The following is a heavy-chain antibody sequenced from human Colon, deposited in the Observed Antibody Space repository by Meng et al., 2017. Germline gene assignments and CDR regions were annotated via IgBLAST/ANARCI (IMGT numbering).Heavy chain of an antibody. CDR2: ISKDGNKQ. D-gene: IGHD7-27*01. Sequence: GGPLRLSCAASGFTFSSYAVHWVRQSAGKGLEGVAVISKDGNKQYYADSVKGRFTFSRDNAKNTLYLQMNSLRVEDSALYYCAKDGDIGFTDFDYWGQGTLVTVSS. V-gene: IGHV3-30*01. J-gene: IGHJ4*02. CDR1: GFTFSSYA. CDR3: AKDGDIGFTDFDY.